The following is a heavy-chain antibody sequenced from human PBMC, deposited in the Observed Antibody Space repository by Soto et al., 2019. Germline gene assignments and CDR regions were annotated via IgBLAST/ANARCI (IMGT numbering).Heavy chain of an antibody. D-gene: IGHD1-26*01. CDR2: IYYSGTT. CDR3: ARDHKWDGMDV. Sequence: SESLSLTCSVSGGSFSSDSFIWSWVRQFPGKGLEWIGYIYYSGTTYYNPSLRSRVIMSVDTSKNQFSLKLSSVTAADTAVYYCARDHKWDGMDVWGQGTTVTVSS. V-gene: IGHV4-31*03. J-gene: IGHJ6*02. CDR1: GGSFSSDSFI.